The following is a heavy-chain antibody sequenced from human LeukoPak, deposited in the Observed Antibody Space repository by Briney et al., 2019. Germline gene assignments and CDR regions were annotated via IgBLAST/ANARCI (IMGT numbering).Heavy chain of an antibody. CDR3: ARFRLTVTTYAHLDY. D-gene: IGHD4-17*01. CDR1: GFTFSDYY. V-gene: IGHV3-11*01. J-gene: IGHJ4*02. Sequence: KPGGSLRLSCAASGFTFSDYYMSWIRQAPVKGLEWVSYISSSGSTIDYADSVKGRFTISRDNAKNSLYLQMNSLRAEDTAVYYCARFRLTVTTYAHLDYWGQGTLVTVSS. CDR2: ISSSGSTI.